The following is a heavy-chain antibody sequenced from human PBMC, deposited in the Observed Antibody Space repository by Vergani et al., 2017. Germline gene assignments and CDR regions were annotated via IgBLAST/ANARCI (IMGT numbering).Heavy chain of an antibody. CDR1: GGTFSSYA. CDR3: ARGYTRIAAAGTGVFDY. J-gene: IGHJ4*02. V-gene: IGHV1-69*01. Sequence: QVQLVQSGAEVKKPGSSVKVSCKASGGTFSSYAISWVRQAPGQGLEWMGGIIPIFGTANYAQKFQGRVTITADESTSTAYMELSSLRSEDTAVYYCARGYTRIAAAGTGVFDYRGQGTLVTVSS. CDR2: IIPIFGTA. D-gene: IGHD6-13*01.